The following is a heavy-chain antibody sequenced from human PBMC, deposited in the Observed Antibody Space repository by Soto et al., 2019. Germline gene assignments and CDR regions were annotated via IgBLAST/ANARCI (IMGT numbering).Heavy chain of an antibody. Sequence: QVQLVQSGAEVKKPGSSVTVSCKASGGTFSSYTISWVRQAPGQGLEWMGGIIPIFGTANYAQKFQGRVTIAADEATSTSCMELGSVRSEDTAVYYCARGNHRWLQLWYFELWGRGTLVTVSS. D-gene: IGHD5-12*01. V-gene: IGHV1-69*12. CDR3: ARGNHRWLQLWYFEL. J-gene: IGHJ2*01. CDR2: IIPIFGTA. CDR1: GGTFSSYT.